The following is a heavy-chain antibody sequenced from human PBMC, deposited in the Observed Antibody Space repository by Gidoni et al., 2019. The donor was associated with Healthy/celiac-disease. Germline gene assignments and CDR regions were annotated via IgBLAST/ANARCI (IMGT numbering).Heavy chain of an antibody. V-gene: IGHV3-7*01. CDR3: ARASGYDYHYYYYGMDV. CDR1: GFTFSSYW. J-gene: IGHJ6*02. D-gene: IGHD5-12*01. CDR2: IKQDGSEK. Sequence: EVQLVESGGGLVKPGGSLRLSCAASGFTFSSYWMSWVRQAPGKGLEWVANIKQDGSEKYYVDSVKGRFTISRDNAKNSLYLQMNSLRAEDTAVYYCARASGYDYHYYYYGMDVWGQGTTVTVSS.